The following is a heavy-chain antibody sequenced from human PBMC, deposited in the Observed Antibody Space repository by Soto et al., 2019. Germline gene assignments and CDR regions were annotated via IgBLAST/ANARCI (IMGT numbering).Heavy chain of an antibody. D-gene: IGHD3-10*02. CDR1: GDSVTFGHYY. Sequence: QVQLQESGPGLVKPSETLSLICIVSGDSVTFGHYYWSWIRQPPGKGLEWIGHIFFTGATNYSPSLKSRVTMSVDSSKSQFSLNLTSVTAADSAIYFCAGAVSDFDVRRYRTSYFDQWGQGILVTVSS. CDR2: IFFTGAT. J-gene: IGHJ4*02. V-gene: IGHV4-61*01. CDR3: AGAVSDFDVRRYRTSYFDQ.